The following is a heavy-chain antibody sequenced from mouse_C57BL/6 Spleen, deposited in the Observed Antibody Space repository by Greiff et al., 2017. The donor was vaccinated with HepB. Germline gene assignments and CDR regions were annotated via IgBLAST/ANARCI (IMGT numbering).Heavy chain of an antibody. CDR1: GYTFTDYY. D-gene: IGHD1-1*01. CDR2: INPNNGGT. CDR3: ARRRITTVVGDY. V-gene: IGHV1-26*01. Sequence: EVQLQQSGPELVKPGASVKISCKASGYTFTDYYMNWVKQSHGKSLEWIGDINPNNGGTSYNQKFKGKATLTVDKSSSTAYMELRSLTSEDSAVYYCARRRITTVVGDYWGQGTTLTVSS. J-gene: IGHJ2*01.